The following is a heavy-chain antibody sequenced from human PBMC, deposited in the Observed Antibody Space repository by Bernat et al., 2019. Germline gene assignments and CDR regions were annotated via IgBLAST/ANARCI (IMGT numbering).Heavy chain of an antibody. CDR1: DSSSSDYE. J-gene: IGHJ4*02. Sequence: NLLDSGGGLVRLGGPRRLPCPAPDSSSSDYELTWVRQPPGKGLEWVSNIISTANTIYYADSVKGRFTISRDNTKKSLYLQMNNLRAEDTADYYCARGPTWYSRTSNFDYWGQGTLVTVSS. V-gene: IGHV3-48*03. D-gene: IGHD6-13*01. CDR3: ARGPTWYSRTSNFDY. CDR2: IISTANTI.